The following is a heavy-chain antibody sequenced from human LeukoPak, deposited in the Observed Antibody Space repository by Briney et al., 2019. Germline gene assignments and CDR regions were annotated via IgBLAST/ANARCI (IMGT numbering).Heavy chain of an antibody. CDR3: ARVVGSGSYYYYYYMDV. CDR1: GGSISSYY. V-gene: IGHV4-59*01. J-gene: IGHJ6*03. CDR2: IYYSGNT. Sequence: PSETLSLTCTVSGGSISSYYWSWIRQPPGKGLEWIGYIYYSGNTNYNPSLKSRVTISVDTSKNQFSLKLSSVTAADTAVYYCARVVGSGSYYYYYYMDVWGKGTTVTISS. D-gene: IGHD1-26*01.